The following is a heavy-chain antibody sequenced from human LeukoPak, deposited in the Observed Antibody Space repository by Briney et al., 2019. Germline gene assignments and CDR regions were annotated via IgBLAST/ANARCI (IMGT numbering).Heavy chain of an antibody. V-gene: IGHV4-4*07. CDR1: GGSISSYY. CDR3: ARDRRLGITIFGVAPLLPFDY. CDR2: IYTSGST. Sequence: SETLSLTCTVSGGSISSYYWSWIRQPAGKGLEWIGRIYTSGSTNYNPSLKRRVTMSVDTSKNQFSLKLSSVTAADTAVYYCARDRRLGITIFGVAPLLPFDYWGQGTLVTVSS. D-gene: IGHD3-3*01. J-gene: IGHJ4*02.